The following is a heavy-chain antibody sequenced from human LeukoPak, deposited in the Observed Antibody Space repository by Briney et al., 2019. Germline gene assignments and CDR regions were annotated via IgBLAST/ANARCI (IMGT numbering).Heavy chain of an antibody. J-gene: IGHJ4*02. V-gene: IGHV5-51*01. D-gene: IGHD3-10*01. CDR1: GYSFSSYW. CDR3: ARRRGSGRYSDY. CDR2: IYPGDSDT. Sequence: GEPLKTSCQGSGYSFSSYWIGWVRQMPGKGLEWMGVIYPGDSDTTYSPSFQGQVTISADKSISTAYLEWNSLKASDTGMYYCARRRGSGRYSDYWGQGTLVTVSP.